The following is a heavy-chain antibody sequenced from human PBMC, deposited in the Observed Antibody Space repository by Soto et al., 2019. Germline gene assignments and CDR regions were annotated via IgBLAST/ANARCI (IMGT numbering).Heavy chain of an antibody. Sequence: GGSLRLSCASSGFTFSSYAMHWVRQAPGKGLEWVAVISYDGNNKYYADSVKGRFTISRDNSKNTLYLQMNSLRAEDTAVYYCARDTDEDYDFWSGYFSGSYGMDVWGQGTTVTVS. D-gene: IGHD3-3*01. CDR1: GFTFSSYA. V-gene: IGHV3-30-3*01. J-gene: IGHJ6*02. CDR2: ISYDGNNK. CDR3: ARDTDEDYDFWSGYFSGSYGMDV.